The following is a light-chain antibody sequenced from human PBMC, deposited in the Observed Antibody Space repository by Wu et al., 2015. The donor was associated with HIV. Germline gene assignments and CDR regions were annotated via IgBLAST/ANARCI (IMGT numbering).Light chain of an antibody. V-gene: IGKV3-20*01. CDR3: QQYGSSPRT. CDR2: DSS. J-gene: IGKJ1*01. Sequence: EIVLTQSPGTLSLSPGERATLSCRADQSVNSLAWYQKKRGQAPRLLIYDSSRRATGIADRFVGSGSGTSYSLTISRLEPEDLAVYYCQQYGSSPRTFGQGTKV. CDR1: QSVNS.